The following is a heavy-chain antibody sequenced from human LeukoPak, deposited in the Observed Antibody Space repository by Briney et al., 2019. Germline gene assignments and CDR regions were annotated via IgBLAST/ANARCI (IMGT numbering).Heavy chain of an antibody. CDR3: ARDLSTDSNYAYGMDV. J-gene: IGHJ6*02. D-gene: IGHD4-11*01. CDR1: GGSISSGDYY. V-gene: IGHV4-30-4*01. CDR2: IYYSGST. Sequence: PSETLSLTCTVSGGSISSGDYYWSWIRQPPGKGLEWIGYIYYSGSTYYNPSLKSRVTISVDTSKNQFSLKLSSVTAADTAVYYCARDLSTDSNYAYGMDVWGQGTTVTVS.